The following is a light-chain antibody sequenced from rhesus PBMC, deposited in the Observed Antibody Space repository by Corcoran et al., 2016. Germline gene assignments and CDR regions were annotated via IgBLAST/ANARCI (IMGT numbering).Light chain of an antibody. V-gene: IGKV1-74*01. CDR2: KAS. CDR1: ENVKNH. J-gene: IGKJ4*01. Sequence: DIQMTQSPSSLSASVGDRVTITCRASENVKNHLNWYQQKPGKAPNLLIYKASTLQSGVPSRFSGSGSGTEYTFTISSLQSEDVATYYCQHNYGTPLTFGGGTKVEIK. CDR3: QHNYGTPLT.